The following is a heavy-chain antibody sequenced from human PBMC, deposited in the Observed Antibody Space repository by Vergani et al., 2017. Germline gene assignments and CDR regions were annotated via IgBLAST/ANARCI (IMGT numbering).Heavy chain of an antibody. Sequence: QVQLVQSGAVVHKPPASPNLSSHPSLSTFTLYHLNWVQQATAQPLESMACMNPNSGNTGYAQKFQGRVTMTRNTSISTAYMELSSLRSEDTAVYYCARGGLYYYYYMDVWGKGTTVTVSS. J-gene: IGHJ6*03. V-gene: IGHV1-8*01. CDR2: MNPNSGNT. CDR1: LSTFTLYH. CDR3: ARGGLYYYYYMDV.